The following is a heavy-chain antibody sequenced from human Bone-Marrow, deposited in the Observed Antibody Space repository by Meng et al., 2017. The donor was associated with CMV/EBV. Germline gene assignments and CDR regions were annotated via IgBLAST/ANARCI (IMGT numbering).Heavy chain of an antibody. Sequence: SLKISCAASGFTFDDYAMHWVRQAPGKGLEWVSGISWNSGSIGYADSVKGRFTISRDNSKNTLYLQMNSLRAEDTAVYYCAKVRGNSPYYYGMDVWGQGTTVTVSS. CDR2: ISWNSGSI. D-gene: IGHD4-23*01. CDR3: AKVRGNSPYYYGMDV. CDR1: GFTFDDYA. V-gene: IGHV3-9*01. J-gene: IGHJ6*02.